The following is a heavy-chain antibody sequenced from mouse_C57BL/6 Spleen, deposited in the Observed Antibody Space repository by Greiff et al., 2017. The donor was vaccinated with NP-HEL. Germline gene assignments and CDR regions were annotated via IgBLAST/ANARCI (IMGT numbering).Heavy chain of an antibody. V-gene: IGHV5-6*01. D-gene: IGHD2-4*01. CDR2: SSSGGSYT. CDR1: GFTFRSNG. Sequence: EVKLVESGGDLVKPGGSLKLSGEASGFTFRSNGRSWVRQTQDKRLEWVATSSSGGSYTYYPDGGKGRFTISRDNAKNTLYLQMSRLKSEDTAMYYCARLGIYYDYDDWYFDVWGTGTTVTVSS. J-gene: IGHJ1*03. CDR3: ARLGIYYDYDDWYFDV.